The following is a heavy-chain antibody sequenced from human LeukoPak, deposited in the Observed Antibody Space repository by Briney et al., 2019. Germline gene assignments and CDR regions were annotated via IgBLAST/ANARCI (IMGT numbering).Heavy chain of an antibody. V-gene: IGHV3-48*01. J-gene: IGHJ4*02. CDR1: GFTFSSYS. D-gene: IGHD3-10*01. Sequence: GGSPRLSCAASGFTFSSYSMNWVRQAPGKGLEWVSYISSSSSTIYYADSVKGRFTISRDNAKNSLYLQMNSLRAEDTAVYYCARVGWFGEGGVDYWGQGTLVTVSS. CDR2: ISSSSSTI. CDR3: ARVGWFGEGGVDY.